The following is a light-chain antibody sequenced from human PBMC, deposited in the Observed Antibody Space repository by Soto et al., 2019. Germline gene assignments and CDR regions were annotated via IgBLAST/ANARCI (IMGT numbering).Light chain of an antibody. CDR1: QSISTY. J-gene: IGKJ4*01. CDR2: GTS. CDR3: KQSYSTPT. V-gene: IGKV1-39*01. Sequence: DIQMTQSPSSLSASIGDRVIITCRTSQSISTYLNWYQQKPGKAPKVLIYGTSNLESGVPSRFSGSGSGTEFTLTISDLQPEDYATYYCKQSYSTPTFGGGTKVDMK.